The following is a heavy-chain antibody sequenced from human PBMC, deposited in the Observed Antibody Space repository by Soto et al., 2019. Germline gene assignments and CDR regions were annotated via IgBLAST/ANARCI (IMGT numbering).Heavy chain of an antibody. CDR2: IITIFGTA. J-gene: IGHJ4*02. CDR3: ARDRDDSSTAPALDY. D-gene: IGHD6-13*01. CDR1: GGTFSSYA. Sequence: QVQLVQSGAEVKKPGSSVKVSCKASGGTFSSYAISWVRQAPGQGLEWMGGIITIFGTANYAQKFQGRVTITADESTNTAYIELSSLRSEDTAVYYGARDRDDSSTAPALDYWGQGTLVTVSS. V-gene: IGHV1-69*12.